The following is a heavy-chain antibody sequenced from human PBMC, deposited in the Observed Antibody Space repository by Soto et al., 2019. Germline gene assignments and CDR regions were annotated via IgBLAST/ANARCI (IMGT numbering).Heavy chain of an antibody. CDR3: AKSPRGEMATD. D-gene: IGHD2-21*01. CDR2: INTYNGMT. V-gene: IGHV1-18*01. J-gene: IGHJ4*02. CDR1: GYTFINYH. Sequence: QVQLVQSGGEVKKPGASVTVSCKASGYTFINYHITWVRQSPGQGLEWMAWINTYNGMTDYAQRFQGRVTMTRDTSTSTAFMELRNLESDDTAVYFCAKSPRGEMATDWGQGTLVIVSS.